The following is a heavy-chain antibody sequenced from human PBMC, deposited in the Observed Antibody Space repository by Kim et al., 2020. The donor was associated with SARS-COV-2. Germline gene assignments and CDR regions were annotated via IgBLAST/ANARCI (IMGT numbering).Heavy chain of an antibody. V-gene: IGHV3-74*01. Sequence: GGSLRLSCVASGFTFSSYWMHSVRQAPGKGLVWVSRVNSGGSSKNYADFVKGRFTIFRDNARNTSFLQMKRTGAEDPAGYYGRRTSTRLALDKFDYLGQG. CDR1: GFTFSSYW. CDR3: RRTSTRLALDKFDY. J-gene: IGHJ4*02. D-gene: IGHD3-3*01. CDR2: VNSGGSSK.